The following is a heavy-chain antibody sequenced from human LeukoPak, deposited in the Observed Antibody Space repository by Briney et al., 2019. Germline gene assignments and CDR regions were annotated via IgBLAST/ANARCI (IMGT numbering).Heavy chain of an antibody. J-gene: IGHJ3*02. D-gene: IGHD2-21*01. CDR3: ARFYSGEYSYPRGGDAFDI. CDR2: IYPGDSDT. CDR1: GYSFTSYW. V-gene: IGHV5-51*01. Sequence: GESLKISXKGSGYSFTSYWIGWVRQMPGKGQEWMGIIYPGDSDTIYSPSFQGQVTISADKSISTAYLQWSSLKASDTAMYYCARFYSGEYSYPRGGDAFDIWGQGTMVTVSS.